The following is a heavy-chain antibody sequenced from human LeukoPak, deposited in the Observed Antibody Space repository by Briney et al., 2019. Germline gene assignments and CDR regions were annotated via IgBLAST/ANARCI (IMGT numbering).Heavy chain of an antibody. CDR1: GGSFSGYY. J-gene: IGHJ4*02. CDR2: INHSGST. D-gene: IGHD6-19*01. CDR3: ARLGSSGWYVY. V-gene: IGHV4-34*01. Sequence: SETLSLTCAVYGGSFSGYYWSWIRQPPGKGLEWIGEINHSGSTNYNPSLKSRVTISVDTSKNQFSLKLSSVTAADTAVYYCARLGSSGWYVYWGQGTLVTVSS.